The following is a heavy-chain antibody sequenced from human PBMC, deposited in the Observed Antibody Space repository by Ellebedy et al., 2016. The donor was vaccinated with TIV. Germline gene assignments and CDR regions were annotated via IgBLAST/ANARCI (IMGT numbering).Heavy chain of an antibody. Sequence: GSLRLSCAASGLTVSTNYMNWVRQAPGKGLEWIGYIDYSGSTNYSPSLKSRVTMSIDTAKNQFSLNLTSVTAADTAVYYCARNLLIFTFDKWYSDLWGRGTLVTVSS. CDR1: GLTVSTNY. CDR3: ARNLLIFTFDKWYSDL. CDR2: IDYSGST. V-gene: IGHV4-59*08. J-gene: IGHJ2*01. D-gene: IGHD3/OR15-3a*01.